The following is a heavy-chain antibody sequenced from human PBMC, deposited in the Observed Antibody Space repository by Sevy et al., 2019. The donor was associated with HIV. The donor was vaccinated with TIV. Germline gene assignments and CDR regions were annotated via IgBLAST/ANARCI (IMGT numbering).Heavy chain of an antibody. CDR1: GFTFTYAW. Sequence: LSLTCAASGFTFTYAWMTWVRQAPGKGLEWVGRIKSKSDGGTTDYAATVKGRFIISRDDSKNTLYLQMNSLKTEDTAVYYCSTDPIILLLVTDGMDVWGQGTTVTVSS. V-gene: IGHV3-15*01. CDR3: STDPIILLLVTDGMDV. D-gene: IGHD2-8*02. CDR2: IKSKSDGGTT. J-gene: IGHJ6*02.